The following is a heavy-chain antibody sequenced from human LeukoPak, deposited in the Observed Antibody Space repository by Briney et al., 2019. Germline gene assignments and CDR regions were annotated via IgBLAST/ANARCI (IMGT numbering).Heavy chain of an antibody. CDR2: IHHSGST. CDR1: GGSISSSIYY. Sequence: RSSETLSLTCTVSGGSISSSIYYWGWIRRPPGKGPEWIASIHHSGSTYHNPSLKSRVTISADTSRNQFSLKLSSVTAADTAVYHCASLGAAGYVHYWGQGILVTVSS. J-gene: IGHJ1*01. D-gene: IGHD3-10*02. CDR3: ASLGAAGYVHY. V-gene: IGHV4-39*01.